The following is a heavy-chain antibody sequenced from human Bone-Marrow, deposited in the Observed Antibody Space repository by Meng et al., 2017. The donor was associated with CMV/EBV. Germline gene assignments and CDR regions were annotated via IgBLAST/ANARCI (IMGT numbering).Heavy chain of an antibody. V-gene: IGHV4-59*01. CDR1: GGSFSGYY. J-gene: IGHJ4*02. D-gene: IGHD1-26*01. CDR3: ARDRAGGGSYLDY. CDR2: IYYSGST. Sequence: SETLSLTCAVYGGSFSGYYWSWIRQPPGKGLEWIGYIYYSGSTNYNPSLKRRVTISVDTSKNQFSLKLSSVTAADTAVYYCARDRAGGGSYLDYWGQGTLVTVSS.